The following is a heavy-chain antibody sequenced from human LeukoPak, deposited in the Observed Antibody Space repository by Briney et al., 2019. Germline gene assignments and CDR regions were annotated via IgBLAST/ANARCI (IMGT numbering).Heavy chain of an antibody. D-gene: IGHD6-19*01. CDR3: ARESPGGSSGWNGFDY. CDR1: GGSISSGGYY. CDR2: IYHSGST. V-gene: IGHV4-30-2*01. Sequence: SETLSLTCTVSGGSISSGGYYWSWIRQPPGKGLEWIGYIYHSGSTYYNPSLKSRVTISVDRSKNQFSLKLSSVTAADTAVYYCARESPGGSSGWNGFDYWGQGTLVTVSS. J-gene: IGHJ4*02.